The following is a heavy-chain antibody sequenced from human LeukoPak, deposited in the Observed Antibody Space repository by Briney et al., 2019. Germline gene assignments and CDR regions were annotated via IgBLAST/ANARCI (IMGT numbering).Heavy chain of an antibody. V-gene: IGHV1-8*01. D-gene: IGHD6-6*01. CDR3: ATPGPYSSSSLDY. Sequence: GASVKVSCKASGYTFTRYDINWVRQATGQGLEWMGWMNPNSGNTGYAQKFQGRVTMTRNTSISTAYMELSSLRSEDTAVYYCATPGPYSSSSLDYWGQGTLVTVSS. CDR2: MNPNSGNT. CDR1: GYTFTRYD. J-gene: IGHJ4*02.